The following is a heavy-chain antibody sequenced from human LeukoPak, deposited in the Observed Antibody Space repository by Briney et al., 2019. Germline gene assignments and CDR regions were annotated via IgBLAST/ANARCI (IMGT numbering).Heavy chain of an antibody. CDR1: GGSFSDYY. CDR3: ARGPPSMVLGVRPDY. D-gene: IGHD3-10*01. CDR2: INHSGST. Sequence: SETLSLTCAVYGGSFSDYYWSWIRQPPGKGLEWIGEINHSGSTNYNPSLKSRVTISVDTSKNQFSLKLSSVTAADTAVYYCARGPPSMVLGVRPDYWGQGTLVTVSS. V-gene: IGHV4-34*01. J-gene: IGHJ4*02.